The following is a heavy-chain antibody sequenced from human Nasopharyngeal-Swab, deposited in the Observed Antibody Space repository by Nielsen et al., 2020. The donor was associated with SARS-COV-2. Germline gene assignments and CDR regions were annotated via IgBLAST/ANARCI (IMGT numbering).Heavy chain of an antibody. J-gene: IGHJ4*02. V-gene: IGHV3-30-3*01. CDR1: GSTSSSYA. D-gene: IGHD2-2*01. Sequence: GGSLRPSCAASGSTSSSYAMPRVRQAPGKGLEWVAVISYDGSNKYYADSVKGRFTISRDNSKNTLYLQMNSLRAEDTAVYYCARGVYVVVPAANGDYWGQGTLVTVAS. CDR2: ISYDGSNK. CDR3: ARGVYVVVPAANGDY.